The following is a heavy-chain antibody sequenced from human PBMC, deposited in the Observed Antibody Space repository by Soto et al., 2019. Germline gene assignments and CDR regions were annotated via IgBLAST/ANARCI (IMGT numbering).Heavy chain of an antibody. CDR1: GFTFSSYG. CDR2: IWYDGSNK. J-gene: IGHJ6*03. D-gene: IGHD4-4*01. V-gene: IGHV3-33*01. Sequence: GGSLRLSCAASGFTFSSYGMHWVRQAPGKGLEWVAVIWYDGSNKYYADSVKGRFTISRDNSKNTLYLQMNSRRAEDTAVYYCSRGAFDSNYVLAYYYYYYMDVWGKGTTVTVSS. CDR3: SRGAFDSNYVLAYYYYYYMDV.